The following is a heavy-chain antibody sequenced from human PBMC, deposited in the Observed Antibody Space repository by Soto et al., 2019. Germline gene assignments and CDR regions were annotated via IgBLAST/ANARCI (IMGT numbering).Heavy chain of an antibody. J-gene: IGHJ3*02. V-gene: IGHV3-48*01. CDR2: ISSSSSTI. CDR3: ARDQCSSTSCYALDAFDI. CDR1: GFTFSSYS. Sequence: PGGSLRLSCAASGFTFSSYSMNWVRQAPGKGLEWVSYISSSSSTIYYADSVKGRFTISRDNAKNSLYLQMNSLRAEDTAVYYCARDQCSSTSCYALDAFDIWGQGTMVTVSS. D-gene: IGHD2-2*01.